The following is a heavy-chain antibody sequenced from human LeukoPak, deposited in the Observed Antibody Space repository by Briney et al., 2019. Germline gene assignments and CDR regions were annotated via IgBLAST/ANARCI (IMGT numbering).Heavy chain of an antibody. CDR3: ARGMIAALSNWFDP. CDR1: GYTFTNYG. V-gene: IGHV1-69*05. J-gene: IGHJ5*02. Sequence: GASVTVSCTASGYTFTNYGLSWVRQAPGQGLEWMGGIIPIFGTANYAQKFQGRVTITTDESTSTAYMELSSLRSEDTAVYYCARGMIAALSNWFDPLGQGTLVTVSS. CDR2: IIPIFGTA. D-gene: IGHD6-6*01.